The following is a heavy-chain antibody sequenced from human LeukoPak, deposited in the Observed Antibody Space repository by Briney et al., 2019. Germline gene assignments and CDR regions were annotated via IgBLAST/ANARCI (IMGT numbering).Heavy chain of an antibody. CDR3: VRDGLYCSDTRCQVYFYYMDV. Sequence: GGSLRLSCTTSGFTFGDYAMSWVRQAPGKGLEWVGFIRSITYGGATNYAASVLGRFTISRDDSKSIAYLQMNSLRGDDSAVYYCVRDGLYCSDTRCQVYFYYMDVWGKGTTVTVSS. D-gene: IGHD2-2*01. CDR2: IRSITYGGAT. V-gene: IGHV3-49*04. CDR1: GFTFGDYA. J-gene: IGHJ6*03.